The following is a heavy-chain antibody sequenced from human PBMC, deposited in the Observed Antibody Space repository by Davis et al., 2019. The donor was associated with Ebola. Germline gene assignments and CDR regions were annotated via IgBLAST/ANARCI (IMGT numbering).Heavy chain of an antibody. CDR2: ISDDGRNK. Sequence: GESLKISCAASGFTFNTYGIHWVRLAPGKGLEWVAVISDDGRNKYYADSVKGRFTISRDNSKNTLYLQMNSLRPEDTAVYYCAKEGALGGYYYYMDVWGKGTTVTVSS. V-gene: IGHV3-30*18. CDR3: AKEGALGGYYYYMDV. CDR1: GFTFNTYG. D-gene: IGHD3-16*01. J-gene: IGHJ6*03.